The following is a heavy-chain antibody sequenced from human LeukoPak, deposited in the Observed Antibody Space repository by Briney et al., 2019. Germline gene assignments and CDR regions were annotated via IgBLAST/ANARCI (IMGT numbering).Heavy chain of an antibody. D-gene: IGHD5-18*01. CDR2: ISAYNGNT. Sequence: ASVKVSCKASGYTFTSYGISWVRQAPGQGLEWMGWISAYNGNTNYAQKLQGRVTMTTDTSTSTAYMELRSLRSDDTAVYYCARDRRYSYGGSVWFDPWGQGTLVTVSS. CDR3: ARDRRYSYGGSVWFDP. CDR1: GYTFTSYG. J-gene: IGHJ5*02. V-gene: IGHV1-18*01.